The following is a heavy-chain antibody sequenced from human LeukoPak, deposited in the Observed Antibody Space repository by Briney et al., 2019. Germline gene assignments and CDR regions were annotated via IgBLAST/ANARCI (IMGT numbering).Heavy chain of an antibody. CDR3: AKDSGDNLYDSSGSDY. Sequence: GGSLRLSCAASGFTFSSYGMHWVRQAPGKGLEWVAFIRYDGSNKYYADSVKGRFTIARDNSKNTLYLQMNSLRAEDTAVYYCAKDSGDNLYDSSGSDYWGQGTLVTVSS. D-gene: IGHD3-22*01. V-gene: IGHV3-30*02. J-gene: IGHJ4*02. CDR2: IRYDGSNK. CDR1: GFTFSSYG.